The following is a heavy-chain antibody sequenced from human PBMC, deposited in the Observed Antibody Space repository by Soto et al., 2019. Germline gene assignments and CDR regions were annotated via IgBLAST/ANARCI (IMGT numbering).Heavy chain of an antibody. D-gene: IGHD3-10*01. CDR3: ARELRFGEDYYGMDV. J-gene: IGHJ6*02. CDR2: IYYSGST. CDR1: GGSISSGGYY. Sequence: QVQLQESGPGLVKPSQTLSLTCTVSGGSISSGGYYWSWIRQHPGKGLEWIGYIYYSGSTYYNPSLKSRLPISVDTSKNQFSLKLSSVTAADTAVYYCARELRFGEDYYGMDVWGQGTTVTVSS. V-gene: IGHV4-31*03.